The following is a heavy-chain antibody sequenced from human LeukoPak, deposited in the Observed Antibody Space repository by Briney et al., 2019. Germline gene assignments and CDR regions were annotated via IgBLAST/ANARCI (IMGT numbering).Heavy chain of an antibody. V-gene: IGHV4-59*08. CDR3: ARQNRGTTSSSGFYPRNDYCFGIDV. CDR2: LYNRGNT. CDR1: GGSFSRSC. D-gene: IGHD6-19*01. Sequence: PSETLSLTCTVSGGSFSRSCWTWIRQTPGKGLEWIGYLYNRGNTNYNPSLESRVTMSVDMSKNQFSLELTFVTAADTAVYYCARQNRGTTSSSGFYPRNDYCFGIDVLGQGTTVIVSS. J-gene: IGHJ6*02.